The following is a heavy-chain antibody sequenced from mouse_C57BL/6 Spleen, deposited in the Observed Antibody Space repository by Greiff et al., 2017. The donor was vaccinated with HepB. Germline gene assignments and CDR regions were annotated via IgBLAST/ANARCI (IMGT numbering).Heavy chain of an antibody. CDR3: TTGIYYGDDEDAMDY. CDR2: IDPENGDT. V-gene: IGHV14-4*01. D-gene: IGHD2-2*01. Sequence: VQLKQSGAELVRPGASVKLSCTASGFNIKDDYMHWVKQRPEQGLEWIGWIDPENGDTEYASKFQGKATITADTSSNTAYLQLSSLTSEDTAVYYCTTGIYYGDDEDAMDYWGQGTSVTVSS. J-gene: IGHJ4*01. CDR1: GFNIKDDY.